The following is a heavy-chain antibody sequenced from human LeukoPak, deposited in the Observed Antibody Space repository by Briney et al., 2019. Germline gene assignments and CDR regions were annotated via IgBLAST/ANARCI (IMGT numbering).Heavy chain of an antibody. CDR2: IYSGGNT. J-gene: IGHJ4*02. Sequence: GGSLRLSCAASGFTVSNNYMNWVRQAPGRGLERVSVIYSGGNTYYADSVKGRFTISRDNSKNTLHLQMNSLRAEDSAVYYCARDRDYGGRLGYWGQGTLVTVSS. D-gene: IGHD4-23*01. CDR1: GFTVSNNY. CDR3: ARDRDYGGRLGY. V-gene: IGHV3-66*01.